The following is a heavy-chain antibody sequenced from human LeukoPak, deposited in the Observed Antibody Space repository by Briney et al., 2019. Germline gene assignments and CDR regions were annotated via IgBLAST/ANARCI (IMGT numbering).Heavy chain of an antibody. CDR2: ISSNGGST. Sequence: GGSLRLSCAASGFTFSSYAMHWVRQAPGKGLKYVSAISSNGGSTYYANSVKGRFTISRDNSKNTLYLQMGSLRAEDMAVYYCARASELLGYYFDYWGQGTLVTVSS. CDR3: ARASELLGYYFDY. CDR1: GFTFSSYA. J-gene: IGHJ4*02. D-gene: IGHD1-26*01. V-gene: IGHV3-64*01.